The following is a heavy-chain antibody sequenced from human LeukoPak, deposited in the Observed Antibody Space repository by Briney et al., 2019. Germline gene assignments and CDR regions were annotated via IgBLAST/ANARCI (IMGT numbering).Heavy chain of an antibody. CDR3: ARPIEVTMVRGVTLDAFDI. Sequence: GESLKISCKGSGYSFTSYWIGWVRQMPGKGLEWMGIIYPGDSDTRYSPSFQGQVTISADKSISTAYLQWSSLKASDTAMYYCARPIEVTMVRGVTLDAFDIWGQGTMVTVSS. D-gene: IGHD3-10*01. CDR1: GYSFTSYW. V-gene: IGHV5-51*01. CDR2: IYPGDSDT. J-gene: IGHJ3*02.